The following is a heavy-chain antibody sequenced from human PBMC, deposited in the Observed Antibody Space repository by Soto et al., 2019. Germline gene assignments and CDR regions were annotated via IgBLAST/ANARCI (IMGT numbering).Heavy chain of an antibody. D-gene: IGHD6-6*01. J-gene: IGHJ2*01. CDR1: GFSLSNARMG. CDR3: ARIHPLEYSSSGQRKIWYFDL. Sequence: QVTLKESGPVLVKPTETLTLTCTVSGFSLSNARMGVSWIRQPPGKALEWLAHIFSNDEKSYSTSLKSRLTISKHTAKRQVVLPMTNMDPVDTATYYCARIHPLEYSSSGQRKIWYFDLWGRGTLVTVSS. CDR2: IFSNDEK. V-gene: IGHV2-26*01.